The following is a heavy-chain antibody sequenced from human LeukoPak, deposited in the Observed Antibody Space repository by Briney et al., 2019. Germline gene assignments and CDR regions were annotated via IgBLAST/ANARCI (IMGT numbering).Heavy chain of an antibody. V-gene: IGHV3-23*01. CDR2: ISGSGGSK. Sequence: GGSLRLSCAASGFTFSSYAMSWVRQAPGKGLEWVSAISGSGGSKYYADSVKGRFTISKDNFKNTLSLQMNSLRAEDTAVYYCAKYLNWGVTGWFDPWGQGTLVTVSS. CDR1: GFTFSSYA. D-gene: IGHD7-27*01. CDR3: AKYLNWGVTGWFDP. J-gene: IGHJ5*02.